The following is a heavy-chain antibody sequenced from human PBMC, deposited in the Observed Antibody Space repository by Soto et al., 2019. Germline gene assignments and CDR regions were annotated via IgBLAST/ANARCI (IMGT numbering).Heavy chain of an antibody. D-gene: IGHD6-19*01. CDR3: AVAVAGPTAIGY. J-gene: IGHJ4*02. Sequence: GGSLRLSCEAFGFSLGSFWMYWVRQAPGKGLVWVSRINSDGSSTMYADSVKGRFTISRDNAKNTLYLQMNSLRAEDTAVYYCAVAVAGPTAIGYWGQGTLVTVSS. CDR2: INSDGSST. CDR1: GFSLGSFW. V-gene: IGHV3-74*03.